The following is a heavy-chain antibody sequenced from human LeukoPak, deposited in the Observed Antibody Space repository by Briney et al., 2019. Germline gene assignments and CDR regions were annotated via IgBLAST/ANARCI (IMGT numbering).Heavy chain of an antibody. V-gene: IGHV3-23*01. CDR2: ISDRGGST. J-gene: IGHJ4*02. CDR3: AKRGVVIRAVLVVGFHKEAYYFDS. CDR1: GITLSNYG. D-gene: IGHD2-15*01. Sequence: GGSLRLSCVVSGITLSNYGMSWVRQAPGEGLEWVAGISDRGGSTNYADSVKGRFTISRDNPKNTLYLQMNSLRSEDTAVYFCAKRGVVIRAVLVVGFHKEAYYFDSWAREPWSPSPQ.